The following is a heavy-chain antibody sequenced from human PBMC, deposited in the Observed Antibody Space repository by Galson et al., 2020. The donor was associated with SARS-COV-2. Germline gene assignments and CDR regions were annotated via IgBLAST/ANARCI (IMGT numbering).Heavy chain of an antibody. V-gene: IGHV4-59*01. CDR1: GDSISSYS. J-gene: IGHJ4*02. CDR3: ARRSSRENFFDS. D-gene: IGHD6-13*01. CDR2: VSYSGRT. Sequence: TLSLTCTVSGDSISSYSWSWIRQPPGEGLEWIGHVSYSGRTDYNPSLKSRVTISLDSSKNQFSLKLNSVTAADTAVYFCARRSSRENFFDSWGQGTPVTVSS.